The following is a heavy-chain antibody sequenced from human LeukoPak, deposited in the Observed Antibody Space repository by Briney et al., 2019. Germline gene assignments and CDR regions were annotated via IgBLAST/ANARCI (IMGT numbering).Heavy chain of an antibody. CDR2: IYHSGST. V-gene: IGHV4-4*02. CDR1: GGSISSSNW. Sequence: SETLSLTCAVSGGSISSSNWWSWVRQPPGKGLEWIGEIYHSGSTNYNPSLKSRVTISVDTSKNQFSLKLSSVTAADTAVYYCARGRIAAAGSLNDYWGQGTLVTVSS. J-gene: IGHJ4*02. D-gene: IGHD6-13*01. CDR3: ARGRIAAAGSLNDY.